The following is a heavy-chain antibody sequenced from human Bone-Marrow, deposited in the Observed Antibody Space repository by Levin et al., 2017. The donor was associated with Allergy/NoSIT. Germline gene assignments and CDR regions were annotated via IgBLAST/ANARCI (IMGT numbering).Heavy chain of an antibody. CDR1: GGSISNGDYY. D-gene: IGHD2-15*01. CDR3: ARGERIGNWFDP. J-gene: IGHJ5*02. Sequence: SQTLSLTCTVSGGSISNGDYYWSWIRQPPGKGLEWIGYIYNSGGPYYSPSLTSRVIISGDTSKNQFSLKLTSVTAADTAVYYCARGERIGNWFDPWGQGTLVTVSS. V-gene: IGHV4-30-4*01. CDR2: IYNSGGP.